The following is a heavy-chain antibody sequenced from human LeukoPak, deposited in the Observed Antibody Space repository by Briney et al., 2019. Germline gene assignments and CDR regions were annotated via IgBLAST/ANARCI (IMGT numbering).Heavy chain of an antibody. CDR2: ISSSSSYI. CDR3: ASLSGPYSGD. CDR1: GFTFSSYS. J-gene: IGHJ4*02. Sequence: GGSLRLSCAASGFTFSSYSMNWVRQAPGKGPEWVSSISSSSSYIYYADSVKGRFTISRDNAKNSLYLQMNSLRAEDTAVYYCASLSGPYSGDWGQGTLVTVSS. D-gene: IGHD4-11*01. V-gene: IGHV3-21*01.